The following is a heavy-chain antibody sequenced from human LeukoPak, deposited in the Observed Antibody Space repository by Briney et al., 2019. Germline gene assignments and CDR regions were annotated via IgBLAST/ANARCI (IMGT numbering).Heavy chain of an antibody. CDR2: ISSSGGST. D-gene: IGHD5-18*01. V-gene: IGHV3-23*01. CDR3: APLSPDYSDASYH. Sequence: PGGALRLSCAASGLTISTHDMTSVRQAPGKGLEWVTLISSSGGSTEYADSVKGRFTISKDNSKNTLFLQMNSLRAEDPAIYCGAPLSPDYSDASYHWGQGTLVTVSS. CDR1: GLTISTHD. J-gene: IGHJ4*02.